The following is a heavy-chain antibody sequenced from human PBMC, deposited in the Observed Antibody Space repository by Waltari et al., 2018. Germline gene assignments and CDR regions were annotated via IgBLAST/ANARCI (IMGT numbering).Heavy chain of an antibody. J-gene: IGHJ5*02. CDR2: INAGNGNT. D-gene: IGHD5-12*01. Sequence: QVQLVQSGAEVKKSGASVKVSCKASGYTFTSYAMHWVRQAPGQRLEWMGWINAGNGNTKYSQKFQGRVTITRDTSASTAYMELSSLRSEDTAVYYCARGGGDGYNYWFDPWGQGTLVTVSS. CDR1: GYTFTSYA. V-gene: IGHV1-3*01. CDR3: ARGGGDGYNYWFDP.